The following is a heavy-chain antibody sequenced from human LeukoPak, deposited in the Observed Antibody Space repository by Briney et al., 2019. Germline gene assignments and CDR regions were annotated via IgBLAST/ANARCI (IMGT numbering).Heavy chain of an antibody. V-gene: IGHV3-53*01. J-gene: IGHJ4*02. CDR1: RPTLSSNY. CDR3: ALEGDSYNLDHLFDY. D-gene: IGHD5-24*01. CDR2: IYSGGNP. Sequence: GQSLTLSWAASRPTLSSNYTSWDRHAARSRLEWDSFIYSGGNPYYADCFKARFTIPRDNYKNTLYLQMNSLRAEDTAVYYCALEGDSYNLDHLFDYWGQGTLVTVSS.